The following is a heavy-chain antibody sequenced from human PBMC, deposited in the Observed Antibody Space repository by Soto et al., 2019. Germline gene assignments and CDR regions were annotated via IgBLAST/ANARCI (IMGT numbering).Heavy chain of an antibody. CDR3: ARAGGDEEIDV. J-gene: IGHJ6*02. Sequence: ASVKVSCKASGYTFSDHYIHWVRQAPGQGLEWMGWINSNSGGTNIVEKFEDRVTVTRVTSISTIYMELSRLRSDDTAVYCCARAGGDEEIDVWGQGTAVTVSS. CDR2: INSNSGGT. V-gene: IGHV1-2*02. D-gene: IGHD3-16*01. CDR1: GYTFSDHY.